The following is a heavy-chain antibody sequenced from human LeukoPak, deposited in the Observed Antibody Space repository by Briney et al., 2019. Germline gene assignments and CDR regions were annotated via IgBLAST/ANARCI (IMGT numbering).Heavy chain of an antibody. V-gene: IGHV4-59*01. CDR2: IYYSGST. CDR1: GGSISSYY. J-gene: IGHJ3*02. Sequence: SETLSLTCTVSGGSISSYYWSWIRPPPRKGLAWIGYIYYSGSTYYNPSLKSRVTISVDTSKNQFSLKLSSVTAADTAVYYCARHKYSSGWPPEGAFDIWGQGTMVTVSS. D-gene: IGHD6-19*01. CDR3: ARHKYSSGWPPEGAFDI.